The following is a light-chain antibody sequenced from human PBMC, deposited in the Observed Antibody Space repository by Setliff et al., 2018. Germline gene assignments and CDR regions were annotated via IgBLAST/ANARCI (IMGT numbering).Light chain of an antibody. Sequence: SYELTQPPSVSVSPGQTASITCSGDKLENKFVCWYQQKPGQTPVLIIYEDTKRPSGIPGRFSGSNSGNIATLTISGTQAMDEADYFCQAWDSNTYVFGTGTKV. CDR2: EDT. CDR3: QAWDSNTYV. CDR1: KLENKF. J-gene: IGLJ1*01. V-gene: IGLV3-1*01.